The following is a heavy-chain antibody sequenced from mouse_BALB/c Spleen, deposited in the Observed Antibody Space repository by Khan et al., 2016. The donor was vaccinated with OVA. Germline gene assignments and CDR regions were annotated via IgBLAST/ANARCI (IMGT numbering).Heavy chain of an antibody. Sequence: EVQLQESGGDLVKPGGSLKLSCAASGFTFSTYGMSWVRQTPDKRLEWVATISSGGSYTYYPDNVKGRFTISRDNAKNTLYLQMSSLKSEDTAMYCCARLAYYYNSEGFAYWGQGTLVTVSA. CDR1: GFTFSTYG. CDR2: ISSGGSYT. V-gene: IGHV5-6*01. CDR3: ARLAYYYNSEGFAY. J-gene: IGHJ3*01. D-gene: IGHD1-1*01.